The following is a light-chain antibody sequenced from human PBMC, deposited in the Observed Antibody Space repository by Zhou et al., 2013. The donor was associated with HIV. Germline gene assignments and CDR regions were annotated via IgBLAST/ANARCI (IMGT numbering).Light chain of an antibody. CDR3: QQYGDVLLT. J-gene: IGKJ4*01. Sequence: DIQMTQSPSSLSASVGDRVTITCRASQSISSYLNWYQQKPGKAPKLLIYAASSLQSGVPSRFSGSGSGTDFTFTISSLQPEDIGTYFCQQYGDVLLTFGGGTKVEIK. CDR1: QSISSY. CDR2: AAS. V-gene: IGKV1-33*01.